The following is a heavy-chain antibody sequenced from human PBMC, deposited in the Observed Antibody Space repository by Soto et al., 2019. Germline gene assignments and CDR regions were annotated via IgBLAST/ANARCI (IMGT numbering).Heavy chain of an antibody. Sequence: VQLVQSGAEVKKPGASVKVSCKASGYTFSRSGISWVRQAPGQGLEWMGWISTYNGDTNYAQKVHGRVTMTTDTSTSTAVMELMSLRSDDTAVYYCARRGSVPYYYYGLDVWGQGTTVTVSS. V-gene: IGHV1-18*01. CDR2: ISTYNGDT. D-gene: IGHD1-26*01. J-gene: IGHJ6*02. CDR3: ARRGSVPYYYYGLDV. CDR1: GYTFSRSG.